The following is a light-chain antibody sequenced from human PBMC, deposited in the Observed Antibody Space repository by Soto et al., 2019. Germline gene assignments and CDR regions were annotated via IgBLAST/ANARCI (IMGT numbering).Light chain of an antibody. V-gene: IGLV1-40*01. CDR1: SSNIGAGYD. Sequence: QSVLTQPPSVSGAPGQRVAISCTGSSSNIGAGYDLHWYQHLPGTAPKLLIYDDNNRPSGVPDRFSGSRSGTSASLAITGLQADDEADYDCQSYDSSLSAYVFGTGTKVTVL. CDR2: DDN. CDR3: QSYDSSLSAYV. J-gene: IGLJ1*01.